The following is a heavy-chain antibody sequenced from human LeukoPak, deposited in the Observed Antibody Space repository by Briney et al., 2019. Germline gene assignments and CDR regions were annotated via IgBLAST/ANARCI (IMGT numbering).Heavy chain of an antibody. J-gene: IGHJ4*02. Sequence: ASVKVSCKASGYTFTGYYMHWVRQAPGQGLEWMGWINPNSGGTNYAQKFQGRVTMTRDTSISTAYMELSSLRSEDTAVYYCARGGLYCSSTSCSYFFDYWGQGTLVTVSS. D-gene: IGHD2-2*01. V-gene: IGHV1-2*02. CDR2: INPNSGGT. CDR3: ARGGLYCSSTSCSYFFDY. CDR1: GYTFTGYY.